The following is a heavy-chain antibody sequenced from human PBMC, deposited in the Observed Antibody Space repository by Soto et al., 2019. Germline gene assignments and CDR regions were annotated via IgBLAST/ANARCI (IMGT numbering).Heavy chain of an antibody. CDR3: ATSQLGEYFDY. J-gene: IGHJ4*02. D-gene: IGHD1-26*01. Sequence: QVHLQESGPGLVKPSETLSLTCAVSGDPISSSHWWSWVHQTPGKGLEWIGEIYHSGSINYNPSLKSRVIISADRSKNQFSLRLSSVTAADTAVYYCATSQLGEYFDYWGQGTLVTVSS. CDR1: GDPISSSHW. V-gene: IGHV4-4*02. CDR2: IYHSGSI.